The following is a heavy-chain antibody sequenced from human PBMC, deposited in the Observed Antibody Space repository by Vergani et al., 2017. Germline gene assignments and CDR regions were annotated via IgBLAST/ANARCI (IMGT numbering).Heavy chain of an antibody. D-gene: IGHD5-18*01. CDR1: GGSISSGSYY. Sequence: QVQLQESGPGLVKPSQTLFLTCTVSGGSISSGSYYWSWIRQPAGKGLEWIGRIYTSGSTNYNPSLKSRVTISVDTSKNQFSLKLSSVTAADTAVYYCARVGYSYGYYYYMDVWGKGTTVTVSS. CDR2: IYTSGST. V-gene: IGHV4-61*02. J-gene: IGHJ6*03. CDR3: ARVGYSYGYYYYMDV.